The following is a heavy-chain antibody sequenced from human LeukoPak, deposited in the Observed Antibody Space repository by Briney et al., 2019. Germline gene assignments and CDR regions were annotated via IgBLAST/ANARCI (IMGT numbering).Heavy chain of an antibody. D-gene: IGHD6-13*01. CDR2: IYYSGST. Sequence: SETLSLTCTVSGGSIYSYYWSWIRQPPGKGLEWIGYIYYSGSTNYNPSLKSRVTISVDTSKNQFSLKLSSITAADTAVYYCAGDSSSYYNYFDYWGQGTLVTVSS. J-gene: IGHJ4*02. CDR1: GGSIYSYY. CDR3: AGDSSSYYNYFDY. V-gene: IGHV4-59*01.